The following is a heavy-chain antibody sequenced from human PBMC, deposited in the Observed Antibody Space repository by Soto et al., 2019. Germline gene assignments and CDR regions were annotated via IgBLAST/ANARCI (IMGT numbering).Heavy chain of an antibody. J-gene: IGHJ6*03. D-gene: IGHD3-10*01. CDR1: GFTFYNHG. CDR3: AKEDSGFSGDMDV. CDR2: ITWSSDSM. V-gene: IGHV3-9*01. Sequence: EVQLVESGGGLVQPGRSLRLSCVASGFTFYNHGMHWVRQAPGRGLEWVSGITWSSDSMGYADSVKGRFTISRDNAKNSLYLQMISLRPEDTALYYCAKEDSGFSGDMDVWGKGTTVTVSS.